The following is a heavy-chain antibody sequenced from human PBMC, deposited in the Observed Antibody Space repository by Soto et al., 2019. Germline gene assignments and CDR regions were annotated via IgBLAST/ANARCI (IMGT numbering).Heavy chain of an antibody. V-gene: IGHV4-59*01. Sequence: SETLSLTCTVSGGSISSYYWSWIRQPPGKGLEWIGYIYYSGSTNYNPSLKSRVTISVDTSKNQFSLKLSSVTAADTAVYYCARAGGYDLWSGYYTPYYYYGMDVWGQGTTVTVSS. J-gene: IGHJ6*02. CDR2: IYYSGST. D-gene: IGHD3-3*01. CDR1: GGSISSYY. CDR3: ARAGGYDLWSGYYTPYYYYGMDV.